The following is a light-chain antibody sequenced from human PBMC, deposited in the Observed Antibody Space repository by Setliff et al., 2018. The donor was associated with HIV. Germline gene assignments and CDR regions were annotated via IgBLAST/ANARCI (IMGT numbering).Light chain of an antibody. CDR3: CSWAGSSTYV. CDR2: DVR. Sequence: SVLTQPASVSGSPGQSITISCTGTSSDIGAYNYVSWYQQHPGKAPKVMIYDVRKRPSGVSNRFSGSKSGNTASLTISGLQAEDEADYYCCSWAGSSTYVFGTGTKVTVL. V-gene: IGLV2-23*02. CDR1: SSDIGAYNY. J-gene: IGLJ1*01.